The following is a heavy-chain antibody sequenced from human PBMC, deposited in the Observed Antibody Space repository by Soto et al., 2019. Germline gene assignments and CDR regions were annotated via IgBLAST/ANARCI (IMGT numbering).Heavy chain of an antibody. V-gene: IGHV3-7*01. Sequence: EVQLVESGGGLVQPGGSLRLSCAASGFTFSSYWMSWVRQAPGKGLEWVANIKQDGSEKYYVDSVKGRFTISRDNAKHSLYLQMNSLRAEDTAVYYCARRHYDSSGYLPHFDYWGQGTLVTVSS. CDR2: IKQDGSEK. D-gene: IGHD3-22*01. CDR3: ARRHYDSSGYLPHFDY. CDR1: GFTFSSYW. J-gene: IGHJ4*02.